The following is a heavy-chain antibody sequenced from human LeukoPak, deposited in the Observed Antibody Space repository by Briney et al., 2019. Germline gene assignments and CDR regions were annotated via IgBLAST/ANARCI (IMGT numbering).Heavy chain of an antibody. D-gene: IGHD3-3*01. CDR1: GFTFSSYA. Sequence: PGGSLRLSCAASGFTFSSYATSWVRQGPGKGLEWVSAISGSGGSTYYADSVKGRFTISRDNSKNTLYLQMNSLRAEDTAVYYCAKDSDFWSGYYRASYYYMDVWGKGTTVTVSS. V-gene: IGHV3-23*01. J-gene: IGHJ6*03. CDR3: AKDSDFWSGYYRASYYYMDV. CDR2: ISGSGGST.